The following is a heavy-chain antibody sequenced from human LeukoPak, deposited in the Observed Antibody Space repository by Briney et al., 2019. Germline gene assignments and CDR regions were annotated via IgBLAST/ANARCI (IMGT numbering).Heavy chain of an antibody. CDR2: IYYSGST. CDR3: ARVGIAARPFFDY. D-gene: IGHD6-6*01. CDR1: GGSLSSYY. J-gene: IGHJ4*02. Sequence: SETLSLTCTVSGGSLSSYYWSWIRQPPGKGLERIGYIYYSGSTNYNPSLKSRVTISVDTSKNQFSLKLSSVTAADTAVYYCARVGIAARPFFDYWGQGTLVTVSS. V-gene: IGHV4-59*01.